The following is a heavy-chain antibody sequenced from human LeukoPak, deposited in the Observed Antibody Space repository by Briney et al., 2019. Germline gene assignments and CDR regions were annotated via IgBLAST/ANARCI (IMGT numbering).Heavy chain of an antibody. Sequence: GGSLRLSCAASGFAFSSYAMSWVRQAPGKGLEWVSAISGSGGSTYYADSVKGRFTISRDNSKNTLYLQMNSLRAEDTAVYYCAKDIVVVPAATDYWGQGTLVTVSS. D-gene: IGHD2-2*01. V-gene: IGHV3-23*01. J-gene: IGHJ4*02. CDR1: GFAFSSYA. CDR2: ISGSGGST. CDR3: AKDIVVVPAATDY.